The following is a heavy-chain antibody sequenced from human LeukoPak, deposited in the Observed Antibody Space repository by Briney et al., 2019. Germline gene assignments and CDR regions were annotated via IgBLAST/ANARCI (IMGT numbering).Heavy chain of an antibody. CDR2: IYYSGST. CDR3: ASTINTIVV. D-gene: IGHD3-22*01. Sequence: PSETLSVTCTVSGGSISSYYWSWIRQPPGKGLEWIGYIYYSGSTNYNPSLKSRVTISVDTSKNQFSLKLSSVTAADTAVYFCASTINTIVVWGQGTLVTVSS. CDR1: GGSISSYY. V-gene: IGHV4-59*01. J-gene: IGHJ4*02.